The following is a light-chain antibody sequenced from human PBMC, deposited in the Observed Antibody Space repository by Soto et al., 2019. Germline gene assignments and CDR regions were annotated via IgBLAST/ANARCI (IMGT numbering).Light chain of an antibody. J-gene: IGKJ2*01. CDR3: QQYNNWLYT. CDR1: QSVDRY. CDR2: DAY. V-gene: IGKV3D-15*01. Sequence: EVVLTQSPDTLSLSPGETATLSCRASQSVDRYVAWYQQKVGQAPRLLIYDAYTRATGVGARFSGSGSGTEFTLTISSLQSEDFAVYYCQQYNNWLYTFGQGTKLEIK.